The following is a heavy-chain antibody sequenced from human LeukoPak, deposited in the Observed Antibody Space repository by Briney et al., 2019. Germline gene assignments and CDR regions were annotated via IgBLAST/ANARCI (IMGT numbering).Heavy chain of an antibody. J-gene: IGHJ4*02. CDR2: IKQDGSEK. D-gene: IGHD2-8*01. CDR3: AKTQFGVNVVCQKTAYYFDY. V-gene: IGHV3-7*01. CDR1: GFTFSSYW. Sequence: GGSLRLSCAASGFTFSSYWMSWVRQAPGKGLEWVANIKQDGSEKYYVDSVKGRFTISRDNAKNSLYPQVNSLRAEERAVYYCAKTQFGVNVVCQKTAYYFDYWGQGTLVTVSS.